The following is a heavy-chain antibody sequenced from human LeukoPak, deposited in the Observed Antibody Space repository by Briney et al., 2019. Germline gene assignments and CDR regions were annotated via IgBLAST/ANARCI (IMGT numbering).Heavy chain of an antibody. CDR2: IYYSGST. D-gene: IGHD6-19*01. J-gene: IGHJ4*02. CDR1: GGSLSSGGYY. CDR3: ARSPDGSGWYWDY. Sequence: SETLSLTCTVSGGSLSSGGYYWSWIRQHPGRGLEWIGYIYYSGSTYYNPSLKSRVTISVDTSKNQLSLKLSSVTAADTAVYYCARSPDGSGWYWDYWGQGTLVTVSS. V-gene: IGHV4-31*03.